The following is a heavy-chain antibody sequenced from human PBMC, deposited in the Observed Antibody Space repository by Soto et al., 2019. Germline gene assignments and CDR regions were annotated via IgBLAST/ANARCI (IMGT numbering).Heavy chain of an antibody. J-gene: IGHJ4*03. CDR1: GDSISSGSY. V-gene: IGHV4-38-2*01. Sequence: LSLNCPVSGDSISSGSYWGWILQPPGEGPEWIASIYHGGTTFYNPSLKSRISISVDTSKNQFSLRLTSVAAADTATYYCARVHVMVVAGSTFDYWGPGTLVTVSS. CDR2: IYHGGTT. CDR3: ARVHVMVVAGSTFDY. D-gene: IGHD6-19*01.